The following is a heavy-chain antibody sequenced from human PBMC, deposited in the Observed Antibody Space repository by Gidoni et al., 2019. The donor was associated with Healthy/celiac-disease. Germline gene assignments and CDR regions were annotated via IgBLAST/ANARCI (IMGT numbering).Heavy chain of an antibody. Sequence: EVQLLESGVGLVQPGWSLRLSCAASGFPFSSYAMSWVRQAPGKGLEWVSAISGSGGSTYYADSVKGRFTISRDNSKNTLYLQMNSLRAEDTAVYYCAKVLVPAATPTGHYFDDWGQGTLVTVSS. CDR3: AKVLVPAATPTGHYFDD. CDR2: ISGSGGST. V-gene: IGHV3-23*01. CDR1: GFPFSSYA. D-gene: IGHD2-2*01. J-gene: IGHJ4*02.